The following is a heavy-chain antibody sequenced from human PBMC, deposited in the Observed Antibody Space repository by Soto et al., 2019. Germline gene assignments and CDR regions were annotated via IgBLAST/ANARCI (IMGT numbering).Heavy chain of an antibody. V-gene: IGHV1-69*06. CDR3: ARRDTSGFLRYFDD. D-gene: IGHD3-3*01. Sequence: SVKVSCKSSGGTFSSFINYPINWVRQAPGQGLEWMGGIVPNVGTVNYAQKFRGKVTITADKSTGTAYMELSSLRSEDTALYYCARRDTSGFLRYFDDWGQGTQVTVSS. CDR1: GGTFSSFINYP. J-gene: IGHJ4*02. CDR2: IVPNVGTV.